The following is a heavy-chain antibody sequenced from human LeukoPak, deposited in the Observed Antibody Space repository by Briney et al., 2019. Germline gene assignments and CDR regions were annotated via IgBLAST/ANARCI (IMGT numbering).Heavy chain of an antibody. Sequence: SVKVSCKASGGTFSSYAISWVRQAPGQGLEWMGGIIPIFGTADYAQKFQGRVTITADESTSTAYMELSSLRSEDTAVYYCARRIAADLLSYGMDVWGQGTTVTVSS. V-gene: IGHV1-69*13. J-gene: IGHJ6*02. CDR3: ARRIAADLLSYGMDV. CDR2: IIPIFGTA. CDR1: GGTFSSYA. D-gene: IGHD6-13*01.